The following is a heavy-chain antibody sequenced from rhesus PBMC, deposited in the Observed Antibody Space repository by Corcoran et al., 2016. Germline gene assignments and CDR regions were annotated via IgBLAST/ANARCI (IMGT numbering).Heavy chain of an antibody. Sequence: QVQLQESGPGVVKPSETLSLTGAVSGYPSSRGYDWGWIRQPPGKGLEWIGHIYGSSGGTNYNPSLKNRVTISKDTSKNQFSLKLSSVTAADTAVYYCARALYSGSWSYLDYWGQGVLVTVSS. CDR2: IYGSSGGT. J-gene: IGHJ4*01. D-gene: IGHD6-25*01. V-gene: IGHV4-76*01. CDR1: GYPSSRGYD. CDR3: ARALYSGSWSYLDY.